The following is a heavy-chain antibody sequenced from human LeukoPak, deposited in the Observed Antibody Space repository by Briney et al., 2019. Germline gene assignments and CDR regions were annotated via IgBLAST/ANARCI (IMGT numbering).Heavy chain of an antibody. J-gene: IGHJ3*02. CDR1: GFTFSSYS. CDR3: ARVPMIVVGAFDI. D-gene: IGHD3-22*01. CDR2: ISSSSSYI. Sequence: GGSLRLSCAASGFTFSSYSMNWVRQAPGKGLEWVSSISSSSSYIYYADSVKGRFTISRDNAKNSLYLQMNSLRAEDTAVYYCARVPMIVVGAFDIWGQGTMVTVSS. V-gene: IGHV3-21*01.